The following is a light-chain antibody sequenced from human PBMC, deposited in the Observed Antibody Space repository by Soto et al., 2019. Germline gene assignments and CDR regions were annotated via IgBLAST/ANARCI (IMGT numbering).Light chain of an antibody. V-gene: IGKV3-11*01. J-gene: IGKJ1*01. CDR3: QQRSNWPPGS. Sequence: IVWTQSPVSLTLSPGVMSAPSGEASPSVSSYLAWYQQKPGQAPRLLIYDASTRATGIPARFSGTGSGTAFTLTISSLEHEDFAVYYCQQRSNWPPGSFGQGTKVDIK. CDR2: DAS. CDR1: PSVSSY.